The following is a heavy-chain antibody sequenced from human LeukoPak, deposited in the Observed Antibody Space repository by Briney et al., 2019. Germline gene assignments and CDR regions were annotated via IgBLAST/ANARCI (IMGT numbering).Heavy chain of an antibody. D-gene: IGHD3-3*01. Sequence: GGSLRLSCAASGFTFSSYSMNWVRQAPGKGLEWVSSISSSSSYIYYADSVKGRFTISRDNAKNSLYLQMNSLRAEDTAVYYCARDLGYDFWSSIRGIYYYYYGMDVWGQGTTVTVSS. V-gene: IGHV3-21*01. CDR3: ARDLGYDFWSSIRGIYYYYYGMDV. CDR1: GFTFSSYS. J-gene: IGHJ6*02. CDR2: ISSSSSYI.